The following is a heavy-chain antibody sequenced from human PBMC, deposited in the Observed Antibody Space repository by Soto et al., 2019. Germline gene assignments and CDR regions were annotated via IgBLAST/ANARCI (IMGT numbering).Heavy chain of an antibody. D-gene: IGHD2-15*01. V-gene: IGHV3-30*18. CDR2: ISYDGSNK. CDR3: AKVQMRYCSGGSCYFIDY. CDR1: GFTFSSYG. Sequence: GGSLRLSCAASGFTFSSYGMHWVRQAPGKGLEWVAVISYDGSNKYYADSVKGRFTISRDNSKNTLYLQMNSLRAEDTAVYYCAKVQMRYCSGGSCYFIDYWGQGTLVTVSS. J-gene: IGHJ4*02.